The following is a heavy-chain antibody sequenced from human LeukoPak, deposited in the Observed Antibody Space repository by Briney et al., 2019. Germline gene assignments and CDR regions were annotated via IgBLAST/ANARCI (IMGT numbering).Heavy chain of an antibody. V-gene: IGHV4-30-4*01. CDR2: IYYSGST. CDR3: ARGLGRVSDSSGWSSAPTLKPNWFDP. Sequence: SETLSLTCTVSGGSISSGDYYWSWIRQPPGKGLEWIGYIYYSGSTNYNPSLKSRVTISVDTSKNQFSLKLSSVTAADTAVYYCARGLGRVSDSSGWSSAPTLKPNWFDPWGQGTLVTVSS. D-gene: IGHD6-19*01. J-gene: IGHJ5*02. CDR1: GGSISSGDYY.